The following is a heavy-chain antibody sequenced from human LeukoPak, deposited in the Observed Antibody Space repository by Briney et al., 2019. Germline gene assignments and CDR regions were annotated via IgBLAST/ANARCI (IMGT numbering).Heavy chain of an antibody. V-gene: IGHV4-39*01. J-gene: IGHJ5*02. Sequence: PSETLPLTCTVSGGSISSSSYYWGWIRPPPGKGLEWIGSIYYSGSTYYNPSLKSRVTISVGTSKNQFSLKLSSATAADTAVYYCARSSAGESGSYYHNWFGPWGQGTLVTVSS. CDR1: GGSISSSSYY. CDR2: IYYSGST. D-gene: IGHD3-10*01. CDR3: ARSSAGESGSYYHNWFGP.